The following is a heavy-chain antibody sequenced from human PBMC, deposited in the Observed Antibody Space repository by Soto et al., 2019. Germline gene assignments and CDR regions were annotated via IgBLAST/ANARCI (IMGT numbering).Heavy chain of an antibody. CDR2: ISAYNGIT. D-gene: IGHD2-15*01. CDR3: ARDRVPMTRWVDWFDP. J-gene: IGHJ5*02. Sequence: QVPLVQSGAEVKKPGASVKVSCKASGYTFTSYGISWVRQAPGQGLEWMGWISAYNGITNYAQKLQGRVTMTTDTSTSTAYMELRSLRSDDTAVYYCARDRVPMTRWVDWFDPWGQGTLVTVSS. V-gene: IGHV1-18*01. CDR1: GYTFTSYG.